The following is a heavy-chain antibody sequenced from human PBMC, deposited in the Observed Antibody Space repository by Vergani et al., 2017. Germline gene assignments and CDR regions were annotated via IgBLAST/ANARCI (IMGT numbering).Heavy chain of an antibody. Sequence: QVQLVQSGSEVKKPGASMKVSCKASGYIFTDYYIHWVRQAPGQGPEWMGWIDTKSGDTSYAQQFQGRVTMTRVPSLRSAYMDLGRLTSDDSAVYYCAREGDWGQGTLVTVSS. V-gene: IGHV1-2*02. J-gene: IGHJ4*02. CDR1: GYIFTDYY. CDR3: AREGD. D-gene: IGHD3-16*01. CDR2: IDTKSGDT.